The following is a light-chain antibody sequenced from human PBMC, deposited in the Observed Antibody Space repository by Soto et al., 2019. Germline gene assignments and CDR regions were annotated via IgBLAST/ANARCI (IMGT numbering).Light chain of an antibody. Sequence: DIQMTQSPSSVSAYVGDRVTITCRARQGISNWLAWYQQQPGKAHKLLIYAASSLQSGVPSRFSGVGSGRHFSPIISILQPEDFATYYCQQTNTFLPLTFGGGTKVEIK. CDR3: QQTNTFLPLT. CDR1: QGISNW. CDR2: AAS. V-gene: IGKV1-12*01. J-gene: IGKJ4*01.